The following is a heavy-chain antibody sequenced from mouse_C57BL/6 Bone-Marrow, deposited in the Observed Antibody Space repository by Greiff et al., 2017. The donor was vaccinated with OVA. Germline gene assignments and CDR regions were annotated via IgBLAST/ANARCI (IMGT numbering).Heavy chain of an antibody. Sequence: VQLVESGAELVRPGASVTLSCKASGYTFTDYEMHWVKQTPVHGLEWIGAIDPETGGTAYNQKFKGKAILTADKSSSTAYMELRSLTSEDSAVYYCTRSYSNYGDFDYSGQGTTLTVSS. CDR2: IDPETGGT. CDR3: TRSYSNYGDFDY. D-gene: IGHD2-5*01. J-gene: IGHJ2*01. V-gene: IGHV1-15*01. CDR1: GYTFTDYE.